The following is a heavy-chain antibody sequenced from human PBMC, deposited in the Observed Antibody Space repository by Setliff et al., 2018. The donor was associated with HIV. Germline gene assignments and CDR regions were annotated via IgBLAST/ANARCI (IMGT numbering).Heavy chain of an antibody. CDR1: GYTFTTYH. CDR3: VKPYTGYYYDGSVYDDF. J-gene: IGHJ4*02. D-gene: IGHD3-22*01. CDR2: INPKNRST. Sequence: ASVKVSCKASGYTFTTYHMHWLRQAPGQGLEWMGIINPKNRSTTYAQRFQDRVTMTSDTSTNTFYMELSSLKSDDTAIYYCVKPYTGYYYDGSVYDDFWGQGTLVTVSS. V-gene: IGHV1-46*03.